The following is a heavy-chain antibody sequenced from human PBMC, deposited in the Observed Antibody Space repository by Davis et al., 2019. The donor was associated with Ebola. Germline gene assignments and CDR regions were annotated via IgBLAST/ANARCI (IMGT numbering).Heavy chain of an antibody. CDR1: GFNFRGYS. D-gene: IGHD6-19*01. CDR3: VRDGYSSGWVEGFES. J-gene: IGHJ4*01. V-gene: IGHV3-48*01. CDR2: IATRSTI. Sequence: GGSLRLSCAASGFNFRGYSINWVRQALGKGLEWVSYIATRSTIHYADSVIGRFNVSRDNAKNSGYLEMNSLTVDDTAVYYCVRDGYSSGWVEGFESWGQRTLVTVSS.